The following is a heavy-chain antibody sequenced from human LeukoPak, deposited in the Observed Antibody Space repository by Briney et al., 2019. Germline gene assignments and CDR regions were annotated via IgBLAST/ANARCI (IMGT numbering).Heavy chain of an antibody. CDR2: IRYDGSNK. CDR1: GFTFSSYG. CDR3: AKDVGSSGYSFDY. V-gene: IGHV3-30*02. J-gene: IGHJ4*02. Sequence: GGSLRLSCAASGFTFSSYGMHWVRQAPGKGLEWVAFIRYDGSNKYYADSVKGRFTISRDNSKNTLYLQMNSLRAEDTAVYYCAKDVGSSGYSFDYWGQGTLVTVSS. D-gene: IGHD3-22*01.